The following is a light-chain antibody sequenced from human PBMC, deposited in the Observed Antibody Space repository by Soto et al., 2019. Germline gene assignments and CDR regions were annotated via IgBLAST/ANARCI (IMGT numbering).Light chain of an antibody. CDR2: DAS. CDR3: QQRGNWPLT. V-gene: IGKV3-11*01. CDR1: QSVSTY. J-gene: IGKJ4*01. Sequence: ESPAARWLCPGERDIPSCRASQSVSTYLVWYQQKPGQAPRLLIYDASNRATGIPARFSGSGSGTDFTLTISSLEPEDFAVYYCQQRGNWPLTFGGRSKVDIK.